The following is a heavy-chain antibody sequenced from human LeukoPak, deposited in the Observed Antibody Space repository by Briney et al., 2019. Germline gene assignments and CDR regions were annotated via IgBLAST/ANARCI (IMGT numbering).Heavy chain of an antibody. Sequence: GGSLRLSCAASGFSFSDYYMNWIRQAPGKGLEWVSYINRCGHYTNYADSVKGRFTISRDNAKNSLDLQMNSLRAEDTAVYFCARSMRDVYNRPDYWGQGTLVTVCS. V-gene: IGHV3-11*03. D-gene: IGHD5-24*01. J-gene: IGHJ4*02. CDR3: ARSMRDVYNRPDY. CDR2: INRCGHYT. CDR1: GFSFSDYY.